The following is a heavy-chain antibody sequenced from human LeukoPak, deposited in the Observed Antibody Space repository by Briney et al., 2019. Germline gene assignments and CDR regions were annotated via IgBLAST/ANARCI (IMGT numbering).Heavy chain of an antibody. CDR2: ISSSSSYI. CDR3: ARDHRGLHDYGDYEQVP. Sequence: SPGGSLRLSCAASGFTFSSYSMNWVRQAPGKGLEWVSSISSSSSYIYYADSVKGRFTISRDNAKNSLYLQMNSLRAEDTAVYYCARDHRGLHDYGDYEQVPWGQGTLVTVSS. CDR1: GFTFSSYS. J-gene: IGHJ5*02. D-gene: IGHD4-17*01. V-gene: IGHV3-21*01.